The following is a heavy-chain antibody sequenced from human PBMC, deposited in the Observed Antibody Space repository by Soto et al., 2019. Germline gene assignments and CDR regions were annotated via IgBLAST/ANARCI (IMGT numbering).Heavy chain of an antibody. V-gene: IGHV5-51*01. CDR2: IYPGDSDT. J-gene: IGHJ4*02. CDR1: GYSFTSYW. CDR3: ARHGVGDILTGQPDY. Sequence: EVQLVQSGAEVKKPGESLKISCKGSGYSFTSYWIGWVRQMPGKGLEWMGIIYPGDSDTTYSPSFQGQVTISADKSISTAYLQGSSLTASEPAMYYCARHGVGDILTGQPDYWGQGTLVTVSS. D-gene: IGHD3-9*01.